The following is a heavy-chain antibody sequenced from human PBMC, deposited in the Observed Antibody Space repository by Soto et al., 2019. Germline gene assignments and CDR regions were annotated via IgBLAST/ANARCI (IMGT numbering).Heavy chain of an antibody. Sequence: SLRLSRAASGFTFSSYAKRWVLQTPGKGLEWASAISGSGGSTYYADSVKGRFTISRDNSKNTLYLQMNSLRAEDTAVYYCAKDVITIFVPWFDPWGQGTLVTVSS. J-gene: IGHJ5*02. V-gene: IGHV3-23*01. CDR1: GFTFSSYA. CDR3: AKDVITIFVPWFDP. D-gene: IGHD3-3*01. CDR2: ISGSGGST.